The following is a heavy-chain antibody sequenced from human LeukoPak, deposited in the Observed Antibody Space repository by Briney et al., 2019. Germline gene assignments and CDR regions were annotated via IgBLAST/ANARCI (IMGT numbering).Heavy chain of an antibody. CDR1: GGSMRSSGYY. J-gene: IGHJ4*02. V-gene: IGHV4-39*01. CDR2: ISYSGST. CDR3: YTTSGGRLH. D-gene: IGHD2-2*02. Sequence: SETLSLTCTVSGGSMRSSGYYWGWIRQPPGMGLEWIGSISYSGSTNFNPSLKSRVTILEDTSKNQFSLKLSSVTAADTAVYYCYTTSGGRLHWGQGTLVTVSS.